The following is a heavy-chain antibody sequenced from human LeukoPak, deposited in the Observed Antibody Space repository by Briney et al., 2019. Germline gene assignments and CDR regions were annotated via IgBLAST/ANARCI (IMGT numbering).Heavy chain of an antibody. CDR2: MNPNSGNT. Sequence: ASVKVSCKASGYTFTSYDINWVRQATGQGLEWMGWMNPNSGNTGYAQKFQGRVSITRNSSISTAYMELSSLRSEDTAVYYCARVRIRGYNWFDPWGQGTLVTVSS. D-gene: IGHD1-14*01. J-gene: IGHJ5*02. V-gene: IGHV1-8*03. CDR1: GYTFTSYD. CDR3: ARVRIRGYNWFDP.